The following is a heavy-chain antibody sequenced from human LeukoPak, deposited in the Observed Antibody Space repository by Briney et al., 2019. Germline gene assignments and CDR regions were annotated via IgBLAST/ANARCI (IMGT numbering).Heavy chain of an antibody. CDR1: GFTFSCYA. Sequence: PGGSLRLSCSASGFTFSCYAMSWVRPAPRKGLEWVSAISGSGGSTYYADSVKGRFTISRDNSKNTLYLQMNSLRAEDTAVYYCAKERPRVAVPAPHDYWGQGTLVTVSS. CDR3: AKERPRVAVPAPHDY. CDR2: ISGSGGST. D-gene: IGHD2-2*01. J-gene: IGHJ4*02. V-gene: IGHV3-23*01.